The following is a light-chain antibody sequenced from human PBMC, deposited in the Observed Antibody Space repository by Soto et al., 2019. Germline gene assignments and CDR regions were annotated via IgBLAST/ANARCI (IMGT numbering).Light chain of an antibody. CDR2: EVT. CDR1: SSDVGGYNF. J-gene: IGLJ1*01. V-gene: IGLV2-8*01. CDR3: SSYGGSNNFV. Sequence: ALTQPPSASGSPGQSVTISCTGTSSDVGGYNFVSWYQHFPGKAPKLIIYEVTKRPSGVPDRFSGSKSGNTASLTVSGLQTDDEADYYCSSYGGSNNFVFGTGTKVTVL.